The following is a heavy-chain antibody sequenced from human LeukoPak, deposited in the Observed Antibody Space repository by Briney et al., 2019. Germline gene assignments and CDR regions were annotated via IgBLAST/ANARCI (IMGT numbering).Heavy chain of an antibody. V-gene: IGHV3-23*01. J-gene: IGHJ4*02. Sequence: GGSLRLSCAASGFTFDSYAMNWVRQAPGKGLEWVSAISSSGGSTYYADSVKGRLTISRDNSKNTLYLQMNSLRAEDTAVYYCAKDDSADAATADFDYWGQGNLVTVSS. CDR2: ISSSGGST. CDR1: GFTFDSYA. D-gene: IGHD6-13*01. CDR3: AKDDSADAATADFDY.